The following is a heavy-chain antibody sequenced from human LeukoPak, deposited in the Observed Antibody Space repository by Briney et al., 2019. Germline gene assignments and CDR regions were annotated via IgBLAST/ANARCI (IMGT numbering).Heavy chain of an antibody. CDR2: IYYSGST. J-gene: IGHJ4*02. CDR1: GGSISSYY. Sequence: SETLSLTCTVSGGSISSYYWSWIRQPPGKGLEWIGYIYYSGSTNYSPSLKSRVTISVDTSKNQFSLKLSSVTAADTAVYYCARVRYYDSTVLTRKRSYYFDYWGQGTLVTVSS. CDR3: ARVRYYDSTVLTRKRSYYFDY. D-gene: IGHD3-22*01. V-gene: IGHV4-59*01.